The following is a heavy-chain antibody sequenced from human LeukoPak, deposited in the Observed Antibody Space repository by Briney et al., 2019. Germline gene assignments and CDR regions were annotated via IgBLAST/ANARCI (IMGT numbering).Heavy chain of an antibody. J-gene: IGHJ4*02. D-gene: IGHD6-13*01. CDR1: GFTFSSYA. CDR3: ASPRGVSADY. CDR2: ISSSGSTI. Sequence: PGGSLRLSCAASGFTFSSYAMSWVRQAPGKGLEWVSYISSSGSTIYYADSVKGRFTISRDNAKNSLYLQMNSLRAEDTAVYYCASPRGVSADYWGQGTLVTVSS. V-gene: IGHV3-48*03.